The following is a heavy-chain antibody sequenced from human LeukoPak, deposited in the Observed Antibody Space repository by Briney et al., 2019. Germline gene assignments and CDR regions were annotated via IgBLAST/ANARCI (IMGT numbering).Heavy chain of an antibody. CDR1: GYTFTGYY. V-gene: IGHV1-2*02. J-gene: IGHJ4*02. Sequence: ASVKVSCKASGYTFTGYYMHWVRQAPGQGLEWMGWINPNSGGTNYAQKFQGRVTMTRDTSISTAYMELRRLRSDDTAVYYCARDLGTYYYDFDYWGQGTLVTVSS. CDR2: INPNSGGT. D-gene: IGHD3-10*01. CDR3: ARDLGTYYYDFDY.